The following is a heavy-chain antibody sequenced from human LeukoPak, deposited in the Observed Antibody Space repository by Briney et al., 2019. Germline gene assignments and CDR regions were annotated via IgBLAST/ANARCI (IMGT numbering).Heavy chain of an antibody. V-gene: IGHV3-9*01. Sequence: GGSLRLSCAASGFTFDDYAMHWVRQAPGKGLEWVLGISWNSGSIGYAVSVKGRFTISRDNAKNSLYLQMNSLRAEDTALYYCANSIAAAGGYYYGMDVWGQGTTVTVSS. J-gene: IGHJ6*02. CDR1: GFTFDDYA. D-gene: IGHD6-13*01. CDR3: ANSIAAAGGYYYGMDV. CDR2: ISWNSGSI.